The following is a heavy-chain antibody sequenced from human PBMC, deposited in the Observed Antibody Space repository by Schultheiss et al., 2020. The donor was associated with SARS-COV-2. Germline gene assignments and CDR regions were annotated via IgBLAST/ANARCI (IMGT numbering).Heavy chain of an antibody. CDR3: ARGPQLNYYGMDV. V-gene: IGHV4-4*08. Sequence: SETLSLTCTVSGGSISSYYWSWIRQPPGKGLEWIGYIYTSGSTNYNPSLKSRVTMSVDTSKNQFSLKLSSVTAADTAVYYCARGPQLNYYGMDVWGQGTTVTVSS. CDR1: GGSISSYY. J-gene: IGHJ6*02. CDR2: IYTSGST. D-gene: IGHD3-10*01.